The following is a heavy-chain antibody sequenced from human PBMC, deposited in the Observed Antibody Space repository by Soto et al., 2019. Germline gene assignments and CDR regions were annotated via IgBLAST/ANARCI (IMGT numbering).Heavy chain of an antibody. Sequence: QVQLVESGGGVVQPGRSLRLSCAASGFTFSSYGMHWVRQAPGKGLEWVAVISYDGSNKYYADSVKGRFTISRDNSKNTLYLQMNTLRAEDTTLSNFAKDKMEYYYYRMDVWGQGTTVTVSS. J-gene: IGHJ6*02. V-gene: IGHV3-30*18. D-gene: IGHD3-3*01. CDR1: GFTFSSYG. CDR3: AKDKMEYYYYRMDV. CDR2: ISYDGSNK.